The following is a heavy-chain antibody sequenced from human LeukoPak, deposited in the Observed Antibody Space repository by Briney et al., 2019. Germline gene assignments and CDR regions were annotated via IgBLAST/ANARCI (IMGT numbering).Heavy chain of an antibody. J-gene: IGHJ4*02. V-gene: IGHV4-59*01. CDR2: IYNSGST. CDR1: GGSIRSYY. Sequence: SETLSLTCTVSGGSIRSYYWNWIRQPPGKGLEWIVYIYNSGSTKYNPSLKSRVTISVDTSKNQFSLKLSSVTAADTAVYYCSRDRGCTNGVCYRDYDYWGQGTLVTVSS. CDR3: SRDRGCTNGVCYRDYDY. D-gene: IGHD2-8*01.